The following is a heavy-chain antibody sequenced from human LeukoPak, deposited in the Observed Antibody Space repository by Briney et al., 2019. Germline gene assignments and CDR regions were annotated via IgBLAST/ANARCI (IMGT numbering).Heavy chain of an antibody. J-gene: IGHJ5*02. D-gene: IGHD3-3*01. CDR2: ISGSGGST. V-gene: IGHV3-23*01. Sequence: GGSLRLSCAASGFTFSSYAMSWVRQAPGKGLEWVSAISGSGGSTYYADSVKGRFTISRDNSKNTPYLQMNSLRAEDTAVYYCAKQDDFWSGYYDWFDPWGQGTLVTVSS. CDR3: AKQDDFWSGYYDWFDP. CDR1: GFTFSSYA.